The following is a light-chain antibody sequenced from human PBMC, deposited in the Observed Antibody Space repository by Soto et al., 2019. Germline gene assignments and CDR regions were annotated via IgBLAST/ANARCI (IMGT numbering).Light chain of an antibody. V-gene: IGKV1-5*03. CDR3: QQYNDVQYT. J-gene: IGKJ2*01. CDR1: QSIGSW. CDR2: KAT. Sequence: DIQMTQSPSTLSASVGDGVTITCRASQSIGSWLAWYQQKPGKAPKLLIYKATNLQSGVPSRFSGSGSGTDFSLTISSLQPVDSATYFCQQYNDVQYTFDPGTKLE.